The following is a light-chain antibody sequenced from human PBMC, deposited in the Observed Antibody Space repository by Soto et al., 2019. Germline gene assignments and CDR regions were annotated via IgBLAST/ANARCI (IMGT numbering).Light chain of an antibody. CDR3: QLYGSSPWT. V-gene: IGKV3-20*01. Sequence: IVLTQSPGTLSLSTGERATLSCRASQSVSSSYLAWYQQKPGQAPRLLIYGASSRATGIPDRFSGSGSGTDFTLTISRLEPEDFAVYYCQLYGSSPWTFGQRTKVEFK. J-gene: IGKJ1*01. CDR2: GAS. CDR1: QSVSSSY.